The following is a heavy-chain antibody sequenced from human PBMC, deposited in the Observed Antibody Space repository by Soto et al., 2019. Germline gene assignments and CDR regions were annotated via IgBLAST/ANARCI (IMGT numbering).Heavy chain of an antibody. Sequence: SETLSLTCAVYGGSFSGYYWSWIRQPPGKGLEWIGEINHSGSTNYNPSLKSRVNISVDTSKNQFSLKLSSVTAADTALYYCARGPSYGDYVWYFDYWGQGTLVTVSS. CDR1: GGSFSGYY. V-gene: IGHV4-34*01. CDR3: ARGPSYGDYVWYFDY. D-gene: IGHD4-17*01. CDR2: INHSGST. J-gene: IGHJ4*02.